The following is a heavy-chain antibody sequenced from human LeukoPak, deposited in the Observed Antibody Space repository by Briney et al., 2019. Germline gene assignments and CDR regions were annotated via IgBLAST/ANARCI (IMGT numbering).Heavy chain of an antibody. CDR3: ARENKYYASGSPGAFDI. J-gene: IGHJ3*02. D-gene: IGHD3-10*01. V-gene: IGHV3-74*01. CDR2: INSDGSST. Sequence: GGSLRPSCAASGFTFSSYWMHWVRQAPGKGLVWVSRINSDGSSTNYADSVKGRFTVSRDNAKNTLYLQMNSLRAEDTAVYYCARENKYYASGSPGAFDIWGQGTMVTVSS. CDR1: GFTFSSYW.